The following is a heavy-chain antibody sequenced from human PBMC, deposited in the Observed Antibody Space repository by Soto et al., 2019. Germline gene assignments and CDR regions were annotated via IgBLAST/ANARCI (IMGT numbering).Heavy chain of an antibody. J-gene: IGHJ6*03. V-gene: IGHV5-51*01. CDR3: ARRRNDHLSFWDYYYMDV. CDR2: IYPGDSDT. CDR1: GYSFTSYG. D-gene: IGHD3-3*01. Sequence: GESLKISCKGSGYSFTSYGSGWVRQMPGKGLEWMGIIYPGDSDTRYSPSFQGQVTISADKSISTAYLQWSSLKASDTAMYYCARRRNDHLSFWDYYYMDVWGKGTTVTVSS.